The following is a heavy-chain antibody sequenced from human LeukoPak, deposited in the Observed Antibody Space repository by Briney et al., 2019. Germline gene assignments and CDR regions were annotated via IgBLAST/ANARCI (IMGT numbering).Heavy chain of an antibody. CDR3: TRGSSGRRDN. V-gene: IGHV1-8*01. CDR2: MNPNSGNK. Sequence: ASETVSRKASGYTFTSSDIYWVRQATRQGLEWMGWMNPNSGNKGYGQSFQGRITMTRDISIGTAYMELSNLTSEDRAIYYCTRGSSGRRDNWGQGTLVTVSA. J-gene: IGHJ4*02. CDR1: GYTFTSSD. D-gene: IGHD6-19*01.